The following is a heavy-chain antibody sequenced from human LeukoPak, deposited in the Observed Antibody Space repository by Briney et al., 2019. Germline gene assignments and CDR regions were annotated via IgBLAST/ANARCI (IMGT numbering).Heavy chain of an antibody. D-gene: IGHD3-22*01. V-gene: IGHV4-39*07. CDR3: ARVYYHSVVDSCFDY. CDR1: GGSISSSSYY. CDR2: IYYSGST. Sequence: PSETLSLTCTVSGGSISSSSYYWGWIRQPPGKGLEWIGSIYYSGSTYYNPSLKSRVTISVDTSKNQFSLKLSSVTAADTAVYYCARVYYHSVVDSCFDYWGQGTLVTVSS. J-gene: IGHJ4*02.